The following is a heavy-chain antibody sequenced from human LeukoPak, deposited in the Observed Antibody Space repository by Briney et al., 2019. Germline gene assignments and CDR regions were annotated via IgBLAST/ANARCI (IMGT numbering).Heavy chain of an antibody. D-gene: IGHD2-15*01. V-gene: IGHV3-21*01. Sequence: PGGSLRLSCAASGFTVSSNYMGWVRQAPGKGLEWVSSISSSSSYIYYADSVKGRFTISRDNAKNSLYLQMNSLRAEDTAVYYCARDLPDCSGGSCYFSWFDPWGQGTLVTVSS. CDR2: ISSSSSYI. J-gene: IGHJ5*02. CDR3: ARDLPDCSGGSCYFSWFDP. CDR1: GFTVSSNY.